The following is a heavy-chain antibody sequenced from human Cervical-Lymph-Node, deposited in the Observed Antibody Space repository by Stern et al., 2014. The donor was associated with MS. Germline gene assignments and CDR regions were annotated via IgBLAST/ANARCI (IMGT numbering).Heavy chain of an antibody. CDR1: GFTFTGSA. V-gene: IGHV1-58*01. CDR3: AAGIFSGWDFSYDYFGMDV. Sequence: QLVESGPEVKKSGTSVKVSCQASGFTFTGSAVQRVRQARGQRLEWIGWIVGGSGNTTYAQQLQERVTITRDMSTSTAYMELRSLRSDDSAVYYCAAGIFSGWDFSYDYFGMDVWGQGTTVTVSS. CDR2: IVGGSGNT. D-gene: IGHD6-19*01. J-gene: IGHJ6*02.